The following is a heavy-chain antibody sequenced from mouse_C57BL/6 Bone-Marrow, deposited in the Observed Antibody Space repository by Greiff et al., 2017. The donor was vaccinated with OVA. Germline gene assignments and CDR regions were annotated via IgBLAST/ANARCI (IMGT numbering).Heavy chain of an antibody. Sequence: EVMLVESGGGLVKPGGSLKLSCAASGFTFSSYAMSWVRQTPEKRLEWVATISDGGSYTYYPDNVKGRFTISRDNAKNNLYLQMSHLKSEDTAMYYCARDYDYDGNYAMDYWGQGTSVTVSP. D-gene: IGHD2-4*01. V-gene: IGHV5-4*01. CDR2: ISDGGSYT. CDR3: ARDYDYDGNYAMDY. J-gene: IGHJ4*01. CDR1: GFTFSSYA.